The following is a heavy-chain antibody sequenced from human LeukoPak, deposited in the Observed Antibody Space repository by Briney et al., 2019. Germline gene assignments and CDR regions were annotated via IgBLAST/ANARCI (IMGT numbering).Heavy chain of an antibody. CDR2: INHSGST. J-gene: IGHJ4*02. Sequence: PSETLSLTCAVYGGSFSGCYWSWIRQPPGKGLEWIGEINHSGSTNYNPSLKSRVTISVDTSKNQFSLKLSSVTAADTAVYYCARETITFGGVIVLLDYWGQGTLVTVSS. D-gene: IGHD3-16*02. V-gene: IGHV4-34*01. CDR3: ARETITFGGVIVLLDY. CDR1: GGSFSGCY.